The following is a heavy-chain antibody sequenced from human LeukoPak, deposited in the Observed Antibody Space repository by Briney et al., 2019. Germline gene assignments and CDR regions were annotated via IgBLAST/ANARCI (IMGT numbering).Heavy chain of an antibody. Sequence: GGSLRLSCAASGFTFSSYAMSWVRQAPGKGLEWVSAISGSGGSTYYADSVKGRFTISRDNSKNTLYLRMNSLRAEDTAVYYCAKKGQADDGGKPDWGQGTLVTVSS. CDR1: GFTFSSYA. CDR2: ISGSGGST. CDR3: AKKGQADDGGKPD. V-gene: IGHV3-23*01. J-gene: IGHJ4*02.